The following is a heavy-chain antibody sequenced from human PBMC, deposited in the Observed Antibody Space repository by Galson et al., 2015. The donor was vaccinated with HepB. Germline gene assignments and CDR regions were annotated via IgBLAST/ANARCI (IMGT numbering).Heavy chain of an antibody. V-gene: IGHV3-33*01. CDR2: IWYDGSNK. J-gene: IGHJ4*02. CDR1: GFTFSSYG. CDR3: ARGGYSYGYARGFDY. Sequence: SLRLSCAASGFTFSSYGMHWVRQAPGKGLEWVAVIWYDGSNKYYADSVKGRFTISGDNSKNTLYLQMNSLRAEDTAVYYCARGGYSYGYARGFDYWGQGTLVTVSS. D-gene: IGHD5-18*01.